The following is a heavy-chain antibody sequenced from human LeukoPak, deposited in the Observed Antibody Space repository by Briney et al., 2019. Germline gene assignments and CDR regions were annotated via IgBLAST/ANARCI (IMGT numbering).Heavy chain of an antibody. CDR3: AKDCHSSGCLDH. CDR1: GFTFSTYI. CDR2: ISSSSSTI. J-gene: IGHJ4*02. D-gene: IGHD6-19*01. Sequence: PGGSLRLSCAASGFTFSTYIMNWVRQAPGKGLEWVSYISSSSSTIYYADSVKGRFTISRDNYNLYLQMNSLRAEDTAVYYCAKDCHSSGCLDHWGQGSLATVS. V-gene: IGHV3-48*01.